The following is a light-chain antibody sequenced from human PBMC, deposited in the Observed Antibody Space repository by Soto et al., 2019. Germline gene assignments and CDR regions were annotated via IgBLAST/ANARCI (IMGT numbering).Light chain of an antibody. Sequence: DVRMTQSPSTLSASVGDRVTITCRASPSIDNWLAWYQQKPGKAPKLLIYKASTLEVGVPSRFSGSGFGTEFTLTISSLQPDDVATYYCQQSNSYSRTFGQGTKVEIE. V-gene: IGKV1-5*03. J-gene: IGKJ1*01. CDR1: PSIDNW. CDR2: KAS. CDR3: QQSNSYSRT.